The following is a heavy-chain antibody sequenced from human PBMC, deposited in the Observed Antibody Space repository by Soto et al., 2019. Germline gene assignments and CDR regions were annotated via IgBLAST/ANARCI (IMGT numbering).Heavy chain of an antibody. CDR2: ISSTGNTI. J-gene: IGHJ4*02. CDR1: GFTFSTYS. Sequence: EVQVVESGGGLVQPGGSLRLSCAASGFTFSTYSMNWVRQAPGKGLEWVSYISSTGNTIYYPDSVKGRFTISRDTAQKSLYLQMNSLLAEDPAVYYCARSGYFDYWGQGTLVTVSS. D-gene: IGHD2-8*02. V-gene: IGHV3-48*01. CDR3: ARSGYFDY.